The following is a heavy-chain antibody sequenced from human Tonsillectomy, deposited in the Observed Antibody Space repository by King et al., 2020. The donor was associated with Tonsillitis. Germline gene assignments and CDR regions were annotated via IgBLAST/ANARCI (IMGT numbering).Heavy chain of an antibody. CDR1: GYSFTSYW. V-gene: IGHV5-51*01. D-gene: IGHD3-22*01. Sequence: QLVQSGAEVKKPGESLKISCKASGYSFTSYWIGWVRQMPGKGLEWMGIIYPGDSDTRYSPSFQGQVTISADKSISTAYLQWSSLKASDTAMYYCARLYYYDSSGYLTYFDYWGQGTLVTVSS. CDR3: ARLYYYDSSGYLTYFDY. J-gene: IGHJ4*02. CDR2: IYPGDSDT.